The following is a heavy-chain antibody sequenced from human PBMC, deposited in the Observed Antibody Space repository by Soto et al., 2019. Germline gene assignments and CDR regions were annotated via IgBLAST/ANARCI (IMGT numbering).Heavy chain of an antibody. CDR2: INHSGST. CDR3: AGTLRLPTRYYYYGMDV. CDR1: GGSFSGYY. V-gene: IGHV4-34*01. Sequence: PSETLSLTCAVYGGSFSGYYWSWIRQPPGKGLEWIGEINHSGSTNYNPSLKCRVTISVDTSKNQFSLKLSSVTAADTAVYYCAGTLRLPTRYYYYGMDVWGQGTTGTVPS. D-gene: IGHD5-12*01. J-gene: IGHJ6*02.